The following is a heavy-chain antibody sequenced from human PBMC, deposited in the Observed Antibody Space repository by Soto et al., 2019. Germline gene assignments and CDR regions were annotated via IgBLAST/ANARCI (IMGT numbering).Heavy chain of an antibody. D-gene: IGHD6-13*01. J-gene: IGHJ6*02. Sequence: ASVKVSCKASGYTFTSYGISWVRQAPGQGLEWMGWISAYNGNTNYAQKLQGRVTMTTDTSTSTAYMELRSLRSDDTAVYYCARDQGNSSSWYVYYYYYGMDVWGQGTTVTVSS. V-gene: IGHV1-18*04. CDR1: GYTFTSYG. CDR2: ISAYNGNT. CDR3: ARDQGNSSSWYVYYYYYGMDV.